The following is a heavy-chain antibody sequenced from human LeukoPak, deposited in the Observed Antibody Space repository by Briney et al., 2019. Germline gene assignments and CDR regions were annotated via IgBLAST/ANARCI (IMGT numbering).Heavy chain of an antibody. CDR2: ISSSSSYI. CDR3: ASLPRHSSLYPFDY. J-gene: IGHJ4*02. D-gene: IGHD6-13*01. CDR1: GFTFSSYS. Sequence: GASLRLSCAASGFTFSSYSMNWVRQAPGKGLEWDPSISSSSSYIYYAVSVRVRFTISRDNAKNSPYLKMNSLRAEDTAVYYCASLPRHSSLYPFDYWGQGTLVTVSS. V-gene: IGHV3-21*01.